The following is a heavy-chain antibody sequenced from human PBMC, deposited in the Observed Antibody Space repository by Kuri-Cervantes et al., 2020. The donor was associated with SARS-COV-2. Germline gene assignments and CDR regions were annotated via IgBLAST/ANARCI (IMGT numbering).Heavy chain of an antibody. Sequence: GESLKISCAASGFTFSDYYVSWIRQAPGKGLEWVSYISSSSSYTNYADSVKGRFTISRDNAKNSLYLQMNSLRDEDTAVYYCAREGSQFDPRGQGTLVTVSS. CDR3: AREGSQFDP. V-gene: IGHV3-11*06. J-gene: IGHJ5*02. CDR2: ISSSSSYT. CDR1: GFTFSDYY.